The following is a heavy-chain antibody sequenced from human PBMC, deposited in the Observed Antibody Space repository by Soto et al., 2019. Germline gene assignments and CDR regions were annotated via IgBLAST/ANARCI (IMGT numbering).Heavy chain of an antibody. Sequence: QVQLAQPGAEERKPGASVKVSCEATGYTFTAYAMHWVRQAPGQRLEWMGWINPANGNTKYSQKFQGRLTITSDTSANTDYMDLNSLTSEDTAMYYCTRSAISPYGGLIGPFDYWGQGNLVTVSS. J-gene: IGHJ4*02. V-gene: IGHV1-3*05. CDR3: TRSAISPYGGLIGPFDY. CDR1: GYTFTAYA. CDR2: INPANGNT. D-gene: IGHD3-16*02.